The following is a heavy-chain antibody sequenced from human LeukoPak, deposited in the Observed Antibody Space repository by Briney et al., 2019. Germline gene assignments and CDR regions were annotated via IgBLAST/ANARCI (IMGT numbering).Heavy chain of an antibody. CDR2: IKSKTDGGTT. J-gene: IGHJ4*02. Sequence: GGSLRLSCAASGFTFSNARMSWVRQAPGKGLERVGRIKSKTDGGTTDYAAPVKGRFTISRDDSKNTLYLQMNSLKTEDTAVYYCTTAGVVVVPADLSRPDYWGQGTLVTVSS. CDR1: GFTFSNAR. V-gene: IGHV3-15*01. D-gene: IGHD2-2*01. CDR3: TTAGVVVVPADLSRPDY.